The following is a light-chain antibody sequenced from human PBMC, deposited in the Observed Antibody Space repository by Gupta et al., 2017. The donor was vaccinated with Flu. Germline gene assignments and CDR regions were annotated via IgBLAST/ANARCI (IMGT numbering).Light chain of an antibody. V-gene: IGLV1-44*01. CDR1: SSNIGSNT. CDR3: AAWDDSLNVNWV. Sequence: QSVLTQPPSASGTPGPRVTIPCSGSSSNIGSNTVNWYQQLPGTAPKLLIYSNNQRPSGVPDRFSGSKSGTSASLAISGLQSEDEADYYCAAWDDSLNVNWVFGGGTKLTVL. CDR2: SNN. J-gene: IGLJ3*02.